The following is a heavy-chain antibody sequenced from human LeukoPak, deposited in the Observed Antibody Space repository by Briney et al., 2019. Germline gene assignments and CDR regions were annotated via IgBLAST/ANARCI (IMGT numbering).Heavy chain of an antibody. CDR1: GYTFTGYY. Sequence: SVKVSCKASGYTFTGYYMHWVRQAPGQGLEWMGRIIPIFGTANYAQKFQGRVTITTDESTSTAYMELSSLRSEDTAVYYCARDRRDGYTSFDYWGQGTLVTVSS. V-gene: IGHV1-69*05. D-gene: IGHD5-24*01. CDR2: IIPIFGTA. CDR3: ARDRRDGYTSFDY. J-gene: IGHJ4*02.